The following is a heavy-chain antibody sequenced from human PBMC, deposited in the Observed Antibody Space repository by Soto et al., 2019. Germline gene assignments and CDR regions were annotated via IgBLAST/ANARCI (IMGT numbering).Heavy chain of an antibody. Sequence: SLRLSCAASGFSFDGYAMNWVRQPPGKGLEWVSGISWNSGNIDYADSVKGRFTISRDNAKNSLYLQMNSLRAEDTALYYCVKASTYSSSQGWFDPCGQRTIVTVSP. V-gene: IGHV3-9*01. J-gene: IGHJ5*02. CDR3: VKASTYSSSQGWFDP. D-gene: IGHD6-6*01. CDR2: ISWNSGNI. CDR1: GFSFDGYA.